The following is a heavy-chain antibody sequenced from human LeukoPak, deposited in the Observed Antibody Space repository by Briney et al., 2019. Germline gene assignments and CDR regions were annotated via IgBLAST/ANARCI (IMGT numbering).Heavy chain of an antibody. V-gene: IGHV1-46*01. Sequence: ASVKVSCKASGYTFTSYYMHWVRQAPGQGLEWMGIINHSGGSTSYAQKFQGRYTMTRDMSTSTVNMELSSLRSEDTAVYYFAGGGALDYRDAFDIWGQGTMVTVSS. J-gene: IGHJ3*02. CDR2: INHSGGST. CDR3: AGGGALDYRDAFDI. CDR1: GYTFTSYY. D-gene: IGHD4-11*01.